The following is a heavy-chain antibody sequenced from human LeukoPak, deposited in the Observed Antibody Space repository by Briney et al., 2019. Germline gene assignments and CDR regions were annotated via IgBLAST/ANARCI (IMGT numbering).Heavy chain of an antibody. Sequence: GGSLRLSCAASGFTFSSYAMSWVRQAPGKGLEWVSAISGSGGSTYYADSVKGRFTISRDNAKNSLYLQMNSLRAEDTAVYYCARETYGSGSYYSKTFDYWGQGTLVTVSS. V-gene: IGHV3-23*01. CDR1: GFTFSSYA. J-gene: IGHJ4*02. CDR3: ARETYGSGSYYSKTFDY. D-gene: IGHD3-10*01. CDR2: ISGSGGST.